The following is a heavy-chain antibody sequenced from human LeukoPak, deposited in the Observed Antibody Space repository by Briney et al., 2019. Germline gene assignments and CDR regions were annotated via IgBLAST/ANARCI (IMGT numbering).Heavy chain of an antibody. J-gene: IGHJ4*02. CDR3: ASAQSIAARLRGFDY. Sequence: SETLSLTCAVYGGSFSGYYWSWIRQPPGKGLEWIGEINHSGSTNYNPSLKSRVTISVDTSKNQFSLKLSSVTAADTAVYYCASAQSIAARLRGFDYWGQGTLVTVSS. CDR2: INHSGST. CDR1: GGSFSGYY. D-gene: IGHD6-6*01. V-gene: IGHV4-34*01.